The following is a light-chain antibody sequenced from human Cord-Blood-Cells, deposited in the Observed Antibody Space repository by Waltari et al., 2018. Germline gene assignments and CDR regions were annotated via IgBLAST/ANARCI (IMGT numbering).Light chain of an antibody. CDR3: QSYDSSLSGWV. CDR2: GNS. V-gene: IGLV1-40*01. Sequence: QSVLTQPPSVSGAPGQRVTISCHGSSSNIGAGHDEHWYQQRPGTAPNLLIYGNSNRPSGVPDRFSGSKSGTSASLAITGLQAEDEADYYCQSYDSSLSGWVFGGGTKLTVL. CDR1: SSNIGAGHD. J-gene: IGLJ3*02.